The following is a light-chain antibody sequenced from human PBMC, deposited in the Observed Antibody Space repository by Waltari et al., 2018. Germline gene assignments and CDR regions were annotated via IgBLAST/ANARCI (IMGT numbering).Light chain of an antibody. Sequence: DIQMTQSPSSLSASVGDRVTITCRASQGIRNSLAWYQQKPGRVPQLLIYDASTLQSGVPSRFSGSGSGTDFTLTIRSLKPEDVATYFCQKYSSAPPTFGQGTKVEIK. CDR2: DAS. CDR3: QKYSSAPPT. J-gene: IGKJ1*01. V-gene: IGKV1-27*01. CDR1: QGIRNS.